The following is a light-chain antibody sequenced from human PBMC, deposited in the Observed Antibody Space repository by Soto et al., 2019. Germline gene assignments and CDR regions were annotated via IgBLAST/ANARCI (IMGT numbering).Light chain of an antibody. Sequence: QSALAQPASVSGSPGQSITISCTGTSSDVGRYNYVSWYQQHPGKASKLMIYEVSNRPSGVSNRFSGSKSGNTASLTISGLQAEDEADYYCSSYTSSSTRVFGGGTKVTVL. CDR3: SSYTSSSTRV. CDR2: EVS. CDR1: SSDVGRYNY. V-gene: IGLV2-14*01. J-gene: IGLJ3*02.